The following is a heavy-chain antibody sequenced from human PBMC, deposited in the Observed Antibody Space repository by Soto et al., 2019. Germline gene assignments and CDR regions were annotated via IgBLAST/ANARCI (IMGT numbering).Heavy chain of an antibody. V-gene: IGHV4-31*03. D-gene: IGHD6-13*01. CDR3: ARYAIRAADGNWFDP. CDR2: LYYSGST. CDR1: GGSISSGGYY. J-gene: IGHJ5*02. Sequence: QVQLQESGPGLVKPSQTLSLTCTVSGGSISSGGYYWSWIRQHPGKGLEWIGYLYYSGSTYYNPSLKSRVTISVDTSKNQFSLKLSSVTAADTAVYYCARYAIRAADGNWFDPWGQGTLVTVSS.